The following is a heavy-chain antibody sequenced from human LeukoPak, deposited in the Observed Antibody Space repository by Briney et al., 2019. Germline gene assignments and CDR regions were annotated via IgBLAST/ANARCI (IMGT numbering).Heavy chain of an antibody. D-gene: IGHD6-13*01. J-gene: IGHJ4*02. CDR3: ARQIGLGSWSLGY. V-gene: IGHV4-39*01. Sequence: SETLSLTCTVAGGSISSRDHYWGWIRQPPGKGLEWIGSLYYTGTTYYNPSLRSRVTISVDTSNNQFSLRLSSVTAADTAVYYCARQIGLGSWSLGYWGLGILVTVSS. CDR1: GGSISSRDHY. CDR2: LYYTGTT.